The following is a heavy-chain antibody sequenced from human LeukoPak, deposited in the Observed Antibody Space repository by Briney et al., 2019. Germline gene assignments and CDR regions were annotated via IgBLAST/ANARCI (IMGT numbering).Heavy chain of an antibody. V-gene: IGHV4-39*01. D-gene: IGHD1-26*01. CDR2: IYYSGNT. CDR3: ARGIVGTLDWFDP. J-gene: IGHJ5*02. CDR1: GGSVSSSSHY. Sequence: SETLSLTCTVSGGSVSSSSHYWGWVRRPPGRGLDWIGNIYYSGNTYYNPSLKSRVTISVDTSKNQFSLKLSSVTAADTAVYYCARGIVGTLDWFDPWGQGTLVTVSS.